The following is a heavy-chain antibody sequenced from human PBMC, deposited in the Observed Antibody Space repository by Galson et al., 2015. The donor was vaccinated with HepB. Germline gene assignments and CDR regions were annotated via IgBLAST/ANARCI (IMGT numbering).Heavy chain of an antibody. D-gene: IGHD6-13*01. V-gene: IGHV3-23*01. Sequence: SLRLSCAASGFTFSSYAMSWVRQAPGKGLECVSGLSGSGGRTHYADSVKGRFTISRDNSKNTLYLQMNSLRAEDTAIYYCTKKVNISTWFPFDNWGQGTLVTVSS. CDR3: TKKVNISTWFPFDN. CDR1: GFTFSSYA. J-gene: IGHJ4*02. CDR2: LSGSGGRT.